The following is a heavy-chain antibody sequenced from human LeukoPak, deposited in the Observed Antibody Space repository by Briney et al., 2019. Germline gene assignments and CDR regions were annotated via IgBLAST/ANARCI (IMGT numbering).Heavy chain of an antibody. CDR3: ARDNDWAFDY. CDR1: GFPFSSYV. CDR2: INHNGETI. V-gene: IGHV3-48*02. D-gene: IGHD3-9*01. J-gene: IGHJ4*02. Sequence: GGSLRLSCAASGFPFSSYVMSWVCQAPGKGLEWVSYINHNGETIYYPDFVRGRFTISRDNAKNSLYLQMNSLRDEDTAVYYCARDNDWAFDYWGQGTLVTVSS.